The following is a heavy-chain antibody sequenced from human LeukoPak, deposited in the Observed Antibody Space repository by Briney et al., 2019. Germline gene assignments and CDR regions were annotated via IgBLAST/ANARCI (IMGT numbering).Heavy chain of an antibody. Sequence: GGSLRLSCAASGFTFRSYAMNWVRQAPGRGLEWVSSITGSGGIFHYADSMKGRFTISRDNSKNAVYLQMNSLRAEDTALYYCAKVLGSASPYFDYWGQGALVTVSS. J-gene: IGHJ4*02. D-gene: IGHD2-2*01. CDR2: ITGSGGIF. V-gene: IGHV3-23*01. CDR3: AKVLGSASPYFDY. CDR1: GFTFRSYA.